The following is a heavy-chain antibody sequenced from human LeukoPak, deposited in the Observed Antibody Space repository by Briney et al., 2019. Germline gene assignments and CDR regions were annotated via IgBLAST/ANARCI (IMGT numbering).Heavy chain of an antibody. Sequence: PGGSLRLSCAASGFTFSSYWMSWVRQAPGKGLEWVANIKQDGSEKYYVDSVKGRFTISRDNAKNSLYLQMNSLRAEDTAVYYCARDLFRGLFGGWYGASYYYYGMDVWGQGTTVTVSS. CDR3: ARDLFRGLFGGWYGASYYYYGMDV. J-gene: IGHJ6*02. V-gene: IGHV3-7*01. D-gene: IGHD6-19*01. CDR2: IKQDGSEK. CDR1: GFTFSSYW.